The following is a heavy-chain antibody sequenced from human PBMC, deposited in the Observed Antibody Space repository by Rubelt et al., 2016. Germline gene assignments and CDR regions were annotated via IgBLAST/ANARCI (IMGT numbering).Heavy chain of an antibody. Sequence: TFGNYDINWVRQATGQGLEWMGWMNPNSGNTGYAQKFHGRVTMTRDKSINTAYMELSSLRFDDTAVYYCARVTARSKIDYWGQGTLVTVSS. CDR1: TFGNYD. CDR3: ARVTARSKIDY. CDR2: MNPNSGNT. J-gene: IGHJ4*02. D-gene: IGHD5-18*01. V-gene: IGHV1-8*02.